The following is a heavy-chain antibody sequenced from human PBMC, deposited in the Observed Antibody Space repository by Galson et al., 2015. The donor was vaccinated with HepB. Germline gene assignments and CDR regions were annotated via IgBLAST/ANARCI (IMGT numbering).Heavy chain of an antibody. CDR2: INPNSGGT. J-gene: IGHJ4*01. CDR3: ARGRYCSGGSCYSPFDS. Sequence: SCKASGYTFTGYYIHWVRQAPGQGLEWMGRINPNSGGTNYAQRFQGRVTMTRDTSINTAYMELNSLRSDDTAVYYCARGRYCSGGSCYSPFDSWGQGTLVTVSS. CDR1: GYTFTGYY. V-gene: IGHV1-2*06. D-gene: IGHD2-15*01.